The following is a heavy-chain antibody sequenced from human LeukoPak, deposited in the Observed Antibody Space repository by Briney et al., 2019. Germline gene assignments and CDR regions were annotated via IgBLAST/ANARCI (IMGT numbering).Heavy chain of an antibody. V-gene: IGHV4-4*02. CDR2: IFHSGST. D-gene: IGHD1-26*01. CDR1: GDSISSRNW. J-gene: IGHJ4*02. Sequence: SGTLSLTCVVSGDSISSRNWWSWVRQPPEKGLEWIGEIFHSGSTNYNPSLKSRVTISVDKSRNLFSLNVSSVTAADTAVYYCARGGSYSLEFDYWGQGTLVTVSS. CDR3: ARGGSYSLEFDY.